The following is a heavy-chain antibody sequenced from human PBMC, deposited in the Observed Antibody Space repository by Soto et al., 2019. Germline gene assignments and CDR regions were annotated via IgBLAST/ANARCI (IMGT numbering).Heavy chain of an antibody. V-gene: IGHV4-59*01. Sequence: SETLSLTCTVSGGSISSYYWSWIRQPPGKGLEWIWYIYYSGSTNYNPSLKSRVTISVDTSKNQFSLKLSSVTAADTAVYYCAGATTVPSGYYYGMDVWGQGTTVTVSS. J-gene: IGHJ6*02. CDR1: GGSISSYY. CDR3: AGATTVPSGYYYGMDV. CDR2: IYYSGST. D-gene: IGHD4-4*01.